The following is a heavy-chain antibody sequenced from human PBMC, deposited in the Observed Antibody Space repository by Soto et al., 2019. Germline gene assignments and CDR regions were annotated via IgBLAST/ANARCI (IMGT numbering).Heavy chain of an antibody. Sequence: QVHIQQWGAGLLKPSETLSLTCGVSDVSFRGHYWSWIRQPPGNGLEWIAEINHSGFTNYHPSFKSRVTISRQTSTNEISLKLTSVPAADSGVYYCARATVKQGATLFDFWGQGTLVTVSS. V-gene: IGHV4-34*02. J-gene: IGHJ4*02. CDR3: ARATVKQGATLFDF. D-gene: IGHD1-26*01. CDR2: INHSGFT. CDR1: DVSFRGHY.